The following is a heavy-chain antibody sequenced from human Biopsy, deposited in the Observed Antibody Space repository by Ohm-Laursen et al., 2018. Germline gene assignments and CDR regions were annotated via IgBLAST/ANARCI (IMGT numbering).Heavy chain of an antibody. CDR3: ARVRGGFLEWFDY. CDR2: FYYSGTT. CDR1: GDSKRTYY. J-gene: IGHJ5*01. V-gene: IGHV4-59*01. D-gene: IGHD3-3*01. Sequence: SETLSLTCTVSGDSKRTYYWSWTRQPPGTVMEWVASFYYSGTTHKNPSLTSRVTISVDTSPGLPPLDLSSVTAADTAVYYCARVRGGFLEWFDYWGQGTLVTVSS.